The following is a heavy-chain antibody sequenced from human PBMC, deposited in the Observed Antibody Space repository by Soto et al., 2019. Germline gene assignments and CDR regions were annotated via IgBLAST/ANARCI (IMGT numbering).Heavy chain of an antibody. CDR1: GFTFSSYA. Sequence: VGSLRLSCAASGFTFSSYAMHWVRQAPGKGLEWVAVISYDGSNKYYADSVKGRFTISRDNSKNTLYLQINSLRAEDTAVYYCARDPSPWEIFDLDVWGQGTTVTVSS. CDR2: ISYDGSNK. D-gene: IGHD3-3*01. V-gene: IGHV3-30-3*01. CDR3: ARDPSPWEIFDLDV. J-gene: IGHJ6*02.